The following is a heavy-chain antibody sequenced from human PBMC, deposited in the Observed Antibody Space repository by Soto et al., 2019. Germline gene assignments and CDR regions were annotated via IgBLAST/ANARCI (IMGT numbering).Heavy chain of an antibody. CDR1: GYTLTELS. J-gene: IGHJ6*02. CDR2: FDPEDGET. Sequence: GASVKVSCKVSGYTLTELSMHWVRQAPGKGLEWMGGFDPEDGETIYAQKFQGRVTMTEDTSTDTAYMELSSLRSEDTAVYYCATSCGYCSGGSCCNYYYYGMDVWGQGTTVTVSS. CDR3: ATSCGYCSGGSCCNYYYYGMDV. V-gene: IGHV1-24*01. D-gene: IGHD2-15*01.